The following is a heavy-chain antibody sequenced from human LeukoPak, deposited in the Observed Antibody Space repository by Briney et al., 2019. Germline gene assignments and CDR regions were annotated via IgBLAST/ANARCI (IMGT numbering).Heavy chain of an antibody. CDR1: GGSISSGGYS. V-gene: IGHV4-30-2*01. CDR3: ARDGDYGDYV. CDR2: IYHSGST. Sequence: SETLPLTCAVSGGSISSGGYSWSWIRQPPGKGLEWIGYIYHSGSTYYNPSLKSRVTISVDRSKNQFSLKLSSVTAADTAVYYCARDGDYGDYVWGQGTLVTVSS. J-gene: IGHJ4*02. D-gene: IGHD4-17*01.